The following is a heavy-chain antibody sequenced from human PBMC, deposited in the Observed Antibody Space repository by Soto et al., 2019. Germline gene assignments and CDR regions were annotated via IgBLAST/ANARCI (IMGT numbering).Heavy chain of an antibody. CDR3: ARGKVRGVIIRADYYGMDV. D-gene: IGHD3-10*01. Sequence: SETLSLTCAVYGGSFSGYYWSWIRQPPGKGLEWIGEINHSGSTNYNPSLKSRVTISVDMSKNQFSLKLSSVTAADTAVYYCARGKVRGVIIRADYYGMDVWGQGTTVTVSS. V-gene: IGHV4-34*01. CDR1: GGSFSGYY. CDR2: INHSGST. J-gene: IGHJ6*02.